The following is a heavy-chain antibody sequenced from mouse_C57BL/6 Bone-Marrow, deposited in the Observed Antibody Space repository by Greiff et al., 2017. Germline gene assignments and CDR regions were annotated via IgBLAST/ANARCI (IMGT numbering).Heavy chain of an antibody. CDR2: IDPSDSYT. CDR3: AREYYGSSMFAY. Sequence: QVQLQQPGAELVKPGASVKLSCKASGYTFTSYWMQWVKQRPGQGLEWIGEIDPSDSYTNYNQKFKGKATLTVDTSSSTAYMQLSSLTSEDSAVYYCAREYYGSSMFAYWGQGTLVTVSA. V-gene: IGHV1-50*01. D-gene: IGHD1-1*01. J-gene: IGHJ3*01. CDR1: GYTFTSYW.